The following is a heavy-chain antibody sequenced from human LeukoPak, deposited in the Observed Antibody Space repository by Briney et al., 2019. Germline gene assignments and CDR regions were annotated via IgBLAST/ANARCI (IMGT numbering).Heavy chain of an antibody. CDR1: GFTFSSYG. J-gene: IGHJ4*02. D-gene: IGHD6-19*01. CDR3: AKALVGAVAGKVFDY. V-gene: IGHV3-23*01. Sequence: PGGSLRLSCAASGFTFSSYGMSWVRQAPGKGLEWVSAISGSGGSTYYADSVKGRFTISRDNSKNTLYLQMNSLRAEDTAVYYCAKALVGAVAGKVFDYWGQGTLVTVSS. CDR2: ISGSGGST.